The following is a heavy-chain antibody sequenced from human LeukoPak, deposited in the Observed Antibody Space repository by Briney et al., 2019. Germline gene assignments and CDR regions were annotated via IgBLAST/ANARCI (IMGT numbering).Heavy chain of an antibody. Sequence: SETLSLTCTVSGGSISSSSYYWGWIRQPPGKGLEWIGSIYYSGSTYYNPSLKSRVTISVDTSKNQFSLKLSSVTAADMAVYYCARETWIQLWLQDYWGQGTLVTVSS. CDR1: GGSISSSSYY. J-gene: IGHJ4*02. V-gene: IGHV4-39*01. CDR3: ARETWIQLWLQDY. CDR2: IYYSGST. D-gene: IGHD5-18*01.